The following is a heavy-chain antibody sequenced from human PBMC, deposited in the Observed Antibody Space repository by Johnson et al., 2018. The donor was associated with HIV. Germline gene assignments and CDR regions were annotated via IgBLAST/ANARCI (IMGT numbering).Heavy chain of an antibody. CDR3: AMGSSSWYKYAFDS. J-gene: IGHJ3*02. D-gene: IGHD6-13*01. V-gene: IGHV3-7*05. CDR1: RFTFSSYW. CDR2: IKQDGSEK. Sequence: VQLVESGGGVVRPGGSLRLSCAASRFTFSSYWMSWVRQAPGKGLEWVANIKQDGSEKYYVDSVKGRFTISRDNAKNSLYLQMNSLRAEDTALYYCAMGSSSWYKYAFDSWGQGTMVTVSS.